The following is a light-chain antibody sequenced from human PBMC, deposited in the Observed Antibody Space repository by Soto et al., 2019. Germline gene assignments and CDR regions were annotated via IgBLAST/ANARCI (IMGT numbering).Light chain of an antibody. CDR3: GSYASSSTLYV. V-gene: IGLV2-14*01. CDR1: SSDVGGYNY. CDR2: DVS. J-gene: IGLJ1*01. Sequence: QSVLTQPASVSGSPGQSSTISCTGTSSDVGGYNYVSWYQQHSGKAPKLMIYDVSNRPSGVSNRFSGSKSDNTASLTISGLQAEDEADYYCGSYASSSTLYVFGTGTKVTVL.